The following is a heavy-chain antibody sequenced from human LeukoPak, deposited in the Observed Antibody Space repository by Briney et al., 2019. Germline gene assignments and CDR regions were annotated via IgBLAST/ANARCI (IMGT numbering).Heavy chain of an antibody. Sequence: PSETLSLTCAVYGGSFSGYYWSWIRQPPGKGLGWIGEINHSGSTNYNPSLKSRVTISVDTSKNQFSLKLSSVTAADTAVYYCASLVDTAMVTVDYWGQGTLVTVSS. CDR2: INHSGST. CDR3: ASLVDTAMVTVDY. J-gene: IGHJ4*02. D-gene: IGHD5-18*01. CDR1: GGSFSGYY. V-gene: IGHV4-34*01.